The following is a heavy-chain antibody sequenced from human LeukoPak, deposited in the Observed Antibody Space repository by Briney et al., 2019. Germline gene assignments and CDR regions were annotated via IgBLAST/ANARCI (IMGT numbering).Heavy chain of an antibody. CDR2: INHSGST. D-gene: IGHD6-6*01. Sequence: SETLSLTCAVYGGSFSGYYWSWIRQPPGKGLEWIGEINHSGSTNYNPSLKRRVTISVDTSKNQFSLKQSSVTAADTAVYYCARAKSGIAARPPIDYWGQGTLVTVSS. CDR1: GGSFSGYY. J-gene: IGHJ4*02. V-gene: IGHV4-34*01. CDR3: ARAKSGIAARPPIDY.